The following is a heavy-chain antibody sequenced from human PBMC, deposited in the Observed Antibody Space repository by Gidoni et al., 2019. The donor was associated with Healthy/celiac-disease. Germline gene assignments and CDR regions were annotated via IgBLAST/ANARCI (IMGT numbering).Heavy chain of an antibody. CDR2: SSSNGGST. D-gene: IGHD5-18*01. CDR1: GFTFSSYA. V-gene: IGHV3-64D*06. J-gene: IGHJ4*02. Sequence: EVQLVESGGGLVQPGGSLRLSCSASGFTFSSYAMHWVRQAPGKGLEYVSASSSNGGSTDYADSVKGRFTISRDNSKNTLYLQMSSLRAEDTAVYYCVKALIDTAMVGFDYWGQGTLVTVSS. CDR3: VKALIDTAMVGFDY.